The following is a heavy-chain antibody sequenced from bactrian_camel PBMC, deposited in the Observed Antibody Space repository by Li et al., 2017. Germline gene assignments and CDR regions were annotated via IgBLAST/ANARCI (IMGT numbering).Heavy chain of an antibody. V-gene: IGHV3S9*01. CDR1: RYTFSAYC. CDR2: IDSDGST. D-gene: IGHD7*01. J-gene: IGHJ4*01. CDR3: AATRSAFSCSWPLVSARFEN. Sequence: HVQLVESGGGSVQAGGSLTLSRDASRYTFSAYCMGWSRQDPGKEREGVAAIDSDGSTHYGDSVKGRFTISQDNTKNTLYLQMNNLKPEDTATYYCAATRSAFSCSWPLVSARFENWGQGTQVTVS.